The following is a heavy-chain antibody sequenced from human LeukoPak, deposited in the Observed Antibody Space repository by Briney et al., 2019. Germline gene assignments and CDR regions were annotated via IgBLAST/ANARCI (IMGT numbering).Heavy chain of an antibody. V-gene: IGHV1-69*06. CDR2: IIPIFGTA. Sequence: ASVKVSCKASGGTFSSYAISWVRQAPGQGLEWMGGIIPIFGTANYAQKFQGRVTITADKSTSTAYMELSSLRSEDTAVYYCARVMGYCSSTSCYYYYMDVWGKGTTVTVSS. CDR1: GGTFSSYA. CDR3: ARVMGYCSSTSCYYYYMDV. D-gene: IGHD2-2*01. J-gene: IGHJ6*03.